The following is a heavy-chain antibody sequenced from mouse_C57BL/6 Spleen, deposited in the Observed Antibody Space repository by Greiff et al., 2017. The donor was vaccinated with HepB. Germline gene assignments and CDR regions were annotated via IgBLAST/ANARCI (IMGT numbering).Heavy chain of an antibody. J-gene: IGHJ2*01. D-gene: IGHD1-1*01. CDR1: GYTFTSYW. Sequence: QVHVKQPGTELVKPGASVKLSCKASGYTFTSYWMHWVKQRPGQGLEWIGNINPSNGGTNYNEKFKSKATLTVDKSSSTAYMQLSSLTSEDSAVYYCARSLFITTVVATGDYWGQGTTLTVSS. V-gene: IGHV1-53*01. CDR3: ARSLFITTVVATGDY. CDR2: INPSNGGT.